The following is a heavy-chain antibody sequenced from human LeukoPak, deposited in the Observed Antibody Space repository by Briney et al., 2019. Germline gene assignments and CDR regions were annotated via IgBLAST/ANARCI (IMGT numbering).Heavy chain of an antibody. D-gene: IGHD6-19*01. CDR1: GYSISSGYY. CDR2: IYHSGST. J-gene: IGHJ4*02. CDR3: ARDLYSSGWGYFDY. Sequence: ASETLSLTCTISGYSISSGYYWGWLRQPPGKGLEWVGSIYHSGSTYYNPSLKSRVTISLDTSENQFSLELSSVTAADTAVYYCARDLYSSGWGYFDYWGQGTLVTVSS. V-gene: IGHV4-38-2*02.